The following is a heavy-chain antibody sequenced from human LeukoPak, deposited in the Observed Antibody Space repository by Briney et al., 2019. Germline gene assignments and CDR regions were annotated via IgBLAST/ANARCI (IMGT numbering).Heavy chain of an antibody. V-gene: IGHV1-2*02. Sequence: ASVKVSCKASGYTFTGYYMHWVRQAPGQGLEWMGWINPNSGGTNYAQKFQGRVTMTRDTSISTAYMELSRLRSDDTAVYYCANYDYGDYVGDYWGQGALVTVSS. CDR1: GYTFTGYY. CDR3: ANYDYGDYVGDY. J-gene: IGHJ4*02. D-gene: IGHD4-17*01. CDR2: INPNSGGT.